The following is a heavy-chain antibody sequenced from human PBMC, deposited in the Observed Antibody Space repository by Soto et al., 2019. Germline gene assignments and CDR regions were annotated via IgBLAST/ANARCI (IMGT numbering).Heavy chain of an antibody. CDR1: GGSISSGGYY. CDR3: ARGGFMVRGVHYYYGMDV. CDR2: IYYSGST. D-gene: IGHD3-10*01. J-gene: IGHJ6*02. V-gene: IGHV4-31*03. Sequence: SKTLSLTCTVSGGSISSGGYYWSWIRQHPGKGLELIGYIYYSGSTYYNPSLKSRVTISVDTSKNQFSLKLSSVTAADTAVYYCARGGFMVRGVHYYYGMDVWRQGTTVTVSS.